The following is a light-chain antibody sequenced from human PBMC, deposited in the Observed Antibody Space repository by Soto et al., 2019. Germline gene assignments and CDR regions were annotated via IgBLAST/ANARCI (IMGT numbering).Light chain of an antibody. J-gene: IGLJ2*01. Sequence: QSALTQPASVSGSPGQSITISCTGTDNELGGYLYVSWFQQHPGKAPKDVIFEVNNRPAGISDRFSGSKSSNTASLTISGPQHEDQANYFCSSFTTIGTVIFGGGTKVTAL. CDR2: EVN. V-gene: IGLV2-14*01. CDR3: SSFTTIGTVI. CDR1: DNELGGYLY.